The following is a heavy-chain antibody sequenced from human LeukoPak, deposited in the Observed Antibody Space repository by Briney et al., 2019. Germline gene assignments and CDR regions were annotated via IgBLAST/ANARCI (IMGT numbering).Heavy chain of an antibody. D-gene: IGHD6-13*01. CDR1: GFTFSSYA. Sequence: PGGSLRLSCSASGFTFSSYAMHWVRQAPGKGLESVSAISSNGVSTYYADSVKGRFTISRDNSKNTLYLQMSSLRAEDTAVYYCVKSSGGGIAAAGTAYYWGRGTLVTVSS. V-gene: IGHV3-64D*06. CDR2: ISSNGVST. CDR3: VKSSGGGIAAAGTAYY. J-gene: IGHJ4*02.